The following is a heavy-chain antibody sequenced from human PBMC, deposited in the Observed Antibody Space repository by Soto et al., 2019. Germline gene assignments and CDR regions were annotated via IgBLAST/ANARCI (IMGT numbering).Heavy chain of an antibody. V-gene: IGHV4-59*01. J-gene: IGHJ6*02. CDR1: GGSISSYY. D-gene: IGHD2-15*01. CDR2: IYYSGST. Sequence: SETLSLTCTVSGGSISSYYWSWIRQPPGKGLEWIGYIYYSGSTNYNPSLKSRVTISVDTSKNQFSLKLSSVTAADTAVYYCARVPFYCSGGSCYSGDYYYYGMDVWGQGTTVTVSS. CDR3: ARVPFYCSGGSCYSGDYYYYGMDV.